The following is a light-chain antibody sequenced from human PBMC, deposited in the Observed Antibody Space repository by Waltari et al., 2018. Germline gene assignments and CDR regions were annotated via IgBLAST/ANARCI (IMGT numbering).Light chain of an antibody. CDR2: DVS. CDR3: SSLTSSSTWV. CDR1: TSDLGGYNY. V-gene: IGLV2-14*01. J-gene: IGLJ3*02. Sequence: QSALTQPASVSGSPGQSITISCTGTTSDLGGYNYVSWYQQHPGKAPKLMIYDVSSRPSGVSNRFSGSKSGNTASLTISGLQAEDEADYYCSSLTSSSTWVFGGGTKLTVL.